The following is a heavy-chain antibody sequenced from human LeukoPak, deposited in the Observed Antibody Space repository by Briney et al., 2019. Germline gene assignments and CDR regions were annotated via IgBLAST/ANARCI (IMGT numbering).Heavy chain of an antibody. CDR2: ISSSGSTI. Sequence: GGSLRLSCAASGFTLSSYEMNWVRQAPGKGLEWVSYISSSGSTIYYADSVKGRFTISRDNAKNSLYLQMNSLRAEDTAVYYCARATGTTNYWGQGTLVTVSS. J-gene: IGHJ4*02. D-gene: IGHD1-7*01. V-gene: IGHV3-48*03. CDR3: ARATGTTNY. CDR1: GFTLSSYE.